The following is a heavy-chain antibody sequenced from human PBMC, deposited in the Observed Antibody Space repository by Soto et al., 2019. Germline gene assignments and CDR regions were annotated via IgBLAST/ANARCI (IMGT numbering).Heavy chain of an antibody. D-gene: IGHD5-18*01. CDR3: ARDSSDTAMVMYYFDY. J-gene: IGHJ4*02. V-gene: IGHV1-2*04. CDR1: GYTFTGYY. Sequence: ASVKVSCKASGYTFTGYYMHWVRQAPGQGLEWMGWINPNSGGTNYAQKFQGWVTMTRDTSISTAYMELSRLRSDDTAVYYRARDSSDTAMVMYYFDYWGQGTLVTVSS. CDR2: INPNSGGT.